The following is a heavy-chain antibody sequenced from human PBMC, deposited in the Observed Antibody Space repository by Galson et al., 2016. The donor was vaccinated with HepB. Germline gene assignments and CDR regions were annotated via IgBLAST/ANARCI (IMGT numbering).Heavy chain of an antibody. CDR2: VYWDDHK. V-gene: IGHV2-5*02. Sequence: PALVKPTQTLTLTCTFSGFSISTRGVGVGWIRQPPGKALEWFALVYWDDHKRYSPSLQSRLTITKDTSKNQVVLTMTNMDPVDTATYYCAHTGPPRTDDDYRPWSFDLWGRGTLVTVSS. J-gene: IGHJ2*01. CDR3: AHTGPPRTDDDYRPWSFDL. CDR1: GFSISTRGVG. D-gene: IGHD4-17*01.